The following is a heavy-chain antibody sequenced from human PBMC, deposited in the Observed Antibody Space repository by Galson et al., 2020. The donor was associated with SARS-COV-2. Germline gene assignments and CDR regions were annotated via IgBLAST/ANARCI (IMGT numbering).Heavy chain of an antibody. D-gene: IGHD3-9*01. CDR2: ISYDGSNK. Sequence: GESLKISCAASGFTFSSYGMHWVRQAPGKGLEWVAVISYDGSNKNYADSVKGRFPISRDTSKNTLYLQMNSLRAEDTAVYYCAKDRIHSEILTGYFPNQYYYYYYGMDVWGQGTTVTVSS. V-gene: IGHV3-30*18. CDR1: GFTFSSYG. CDR3: AKDRIHSEILTGYFPNQYYYYYYGMDV. J-gene: IGHJ6*02.